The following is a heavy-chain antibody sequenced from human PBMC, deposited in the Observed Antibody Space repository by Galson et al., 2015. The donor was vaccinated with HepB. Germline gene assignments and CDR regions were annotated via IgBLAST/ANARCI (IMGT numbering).Heavy chain of an antibody. D-gene: IGHD4-23*01. CDR2: IWYDGSNK. CDR3: AGGPMGKTRAPLDY. J-gene: IGHJ4*02. CDR1: GSKFSIYG. Sequence: SLRLSCAASGSKFSIYGMEWVRQAPGKGLEWVAGIWYDGSNKKYADSVKGRFTISRDNSQNTLCLQMNSLRVEETAVYYCAGGPMGKTRAPLDYWGQGTLVTVSS. V-gene: IGHV3-33*08.